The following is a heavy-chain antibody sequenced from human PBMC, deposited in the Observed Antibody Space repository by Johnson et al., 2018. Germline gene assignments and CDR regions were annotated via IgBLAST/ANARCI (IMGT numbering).Heavy chain of an antibody. CDR1: GITFSSYA. CDR2: MSGSGDTT. J-gene: IGHJ3*01. CDR3: VKGRITFIVDVFDF. Sequence: VQLVESGGGLVQPGGSLRLSCEASGITFSSYAMNWVRQAPGKGLEWVSSMSGSGDTTYYADSVKGRFTISREVSKNPLYLQMNSLRGEDTAVYYCVKGRITFIVDVFDFWGQGTMVTVSS. D-gene: IGHD3-22*01. V-gene: IGHV3-23*04.